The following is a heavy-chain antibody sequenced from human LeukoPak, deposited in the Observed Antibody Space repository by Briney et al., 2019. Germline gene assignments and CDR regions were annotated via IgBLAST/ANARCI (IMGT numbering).Heavy chain of an antibody. Sequence: GGSLRLSCAASGFTFSSYSSNWVRQAPGKGLEWVASISSSSSYIYYADSVRGRFTISRDNAKNSLYLQTNRLRAEDTAVYYCARDMRFGELSHYSFDYWGQGTLVTVSS. CDR1: GFTFSSYS. CDR2: ISSSSSYI. D-gene: IGHD3-10*01. CDR3: ARDMRFGELSHYSFDY. V-gene: IGHV3-21*01. J-gene: IGHJ4*02.